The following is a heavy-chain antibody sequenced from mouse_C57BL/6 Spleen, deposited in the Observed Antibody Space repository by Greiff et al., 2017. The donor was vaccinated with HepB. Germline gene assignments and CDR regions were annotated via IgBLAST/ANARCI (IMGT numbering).Heavy chain of an antibody. J-gene: IGHJ4*01. Sequence: QVQLQQSGAELVKPGASVKISCKASGYAFSSYWMNWVKQRPGKGLEWIGQIYPGDGDTNYNGKFKGKATLTADKSSSTAYMQLSSLTSEDSAVYFCARREVSPDYAMDYWGQGTSVTVSS. D-gene: IGHD1-3*01. V-gene: IGHV1-80*01. CDR3: ARREVSPDYAMDY. CDR2: IYPGDGDT. CDR1: GYAFSSYW.